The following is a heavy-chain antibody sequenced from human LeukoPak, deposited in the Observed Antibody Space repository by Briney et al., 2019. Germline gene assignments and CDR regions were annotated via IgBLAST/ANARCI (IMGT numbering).Heavy chain of an antibody. CDR3: ARQGYRVSYYFDY. CDR1: GGTFSSYA. CDR2: IIPIFGTA. J-gene: IGHJ4*02. Sequence: SVKVSCKASGGTFSSYAISWVRQAPGQGLEWMGGIIPIFGTANYAQKFQGRVTITTDESTSTAYMQLSSLRSEDTAVYYCARQGYRVSYYFDYWGQGTLVTVSS. V-gene: IGHV1-69*05. D-gene: IGHD3-16*02.